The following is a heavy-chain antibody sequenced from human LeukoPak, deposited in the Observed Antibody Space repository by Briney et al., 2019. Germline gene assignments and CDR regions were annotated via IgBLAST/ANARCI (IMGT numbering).Heavy chain of an antibody. V-gene: IGHV1-18*01. CDR3: ARVGGVVAVAGTFDY. J-gene: IGHJ4*02. Sequence: ASVKVSCKASGYTFTSFGISWVRRAPGQRLEWMGWISAYNGNTNYAQKLQGRVTMTTDTSTSTAYMELRSLRSDDTAVYYCARVGGVVAVAGTFDYWGQGTLVTVSS. CDR1: GYTFTSFG. D-gene: IGHD6-19*01. CDR2: ISAYNGNT.